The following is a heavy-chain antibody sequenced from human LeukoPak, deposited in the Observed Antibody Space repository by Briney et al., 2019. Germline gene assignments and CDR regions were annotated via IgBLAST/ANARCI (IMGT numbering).Heavy chain of an antibody. V-gene: IGHV1-69*05. J-gene: IGHJ5*02. Sequence: EASVKVSCKASGYTFTSYGISWVRQAPGQGLEWMGGIIPIFGTANYAQKFQGRVTITTDESTSTAYMELSSLRSEDTAVYYCASGRTADITARPSSLGNWFDPWGQGTLVTVSS. D-gene: IGHD6-6*01. CDR2: IIPIFGTA. CDR1: GYTFTSYG. CDR3: ASGRTADITARPSSLGNWFDP.